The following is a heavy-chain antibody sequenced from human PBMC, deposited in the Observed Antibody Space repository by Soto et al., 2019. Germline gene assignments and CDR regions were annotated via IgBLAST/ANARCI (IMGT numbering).Heavy chain of an antibody. J-gene: IGHJ4*02. V-gene: IGHV1-3*01. CDR2: INAGNGNT. CDR3: AKDYYDSSGYYPPALLFDY. Sequence: ASVKVCCKASGYTFTSYAMHWVRQAPGQRLEWMGWINAGNGNTKYSQKFQGRVTITRDTSASTAYMELSSLRSEDTAVYYCAKDYYDSSGYYPPALLFDYWGQGTLVTVSS. D-gene: IGHD3-22*01. CDR1: GYTFTSYA.